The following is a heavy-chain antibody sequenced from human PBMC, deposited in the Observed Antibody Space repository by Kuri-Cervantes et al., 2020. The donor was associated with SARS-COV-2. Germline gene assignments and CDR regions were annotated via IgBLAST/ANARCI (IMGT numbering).Heavy chain of an antibody. D-gene: IGHD3-3*01. J-gene: IGHJ4*02. CDR3: ARASFDFWSGYYTGYYFDS. CDR1: GFLFGAFG. Sequence: GESLKISCAASGFLFGAFGMHWVRQAPGKGLEWVSYISSSGSTIYYADSVKGRFTISRDNAKNSLFLQMNSLRAEDTAVYYCARASFDFWSGYYTGYYFDSWGQGALVTVSS. V-gene: IGHV3-48*01. CDR2: ISSSGSTI.